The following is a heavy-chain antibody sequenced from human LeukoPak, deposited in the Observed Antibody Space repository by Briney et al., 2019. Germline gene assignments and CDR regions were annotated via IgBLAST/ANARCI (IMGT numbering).Heavy chain of an antibody. V-gene: IGHV4-59*01. CDR3: ARDPRGYSGYPSNGMDV. D-gene: IGHD5-12*01. Sequence: SETLSLTCTVSGGSISSYYWSWMRQPPGKGLEWIGYIYYSGSTNYNPSLNSRVTISVDTSKNQFSLKLSSVTAADTAVYYCARDPRGYSGYPSNGMDVWGQGTTVTVSS. CDR2: IYYSGST. J-gene: IGHJ6*02. CDR1: GGSISSYY.